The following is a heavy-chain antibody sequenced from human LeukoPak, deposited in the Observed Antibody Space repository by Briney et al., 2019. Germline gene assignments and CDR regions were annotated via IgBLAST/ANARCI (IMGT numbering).Heavy chain of an antibody. J-gene: IGHJ6*03. Sequence: PSETLSLTCAVYGGSFSGYYWSWIRQPPGKGLEWIGYIYYSGSTNYNPSLKSRVTMSVDTSKNQFSLKLSSVTAADTAVYYCARGGYYMDIWGKGTTVTISS. CDR3: ARGGYYMDI. CDR2: IYYSGST. D-gene: IGHD3-16*01. V-gene: IGHV4-34*11. CDR1: GGSFSGYY.